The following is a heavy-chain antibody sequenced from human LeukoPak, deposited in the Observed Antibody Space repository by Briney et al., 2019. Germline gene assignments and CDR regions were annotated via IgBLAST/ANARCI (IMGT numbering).Heavy chain of an antibody. CDR1: GFTFSSYS. CDR2: ISSSSYI. D-gene: IGHD6-13*01. Sequence: PGGSLRLSCAASGFTFSSYSMNWVRQAPGKGLEWVSSISSSSYIYYADSVKGRFTISRDNAKNSLYLQMNSLRAEDTAVYYCARDQGQQLVHTNWGQGTLVTVSS. V-gene: IGHV3-21*01. J-gene: IGHJ4*02. CDR3: ARDQGQQLVHTN.